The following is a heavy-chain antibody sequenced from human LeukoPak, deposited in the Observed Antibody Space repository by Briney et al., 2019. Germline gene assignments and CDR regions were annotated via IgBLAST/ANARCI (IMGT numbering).Heavy chain of an antibody. V-gene: IGHV3-20*04. CDR3: ARVRSPLYSSSWSRSEYYFDY. D-gene: IGHD6-13*01. Sequence: GGSLRLSCAASGFTFYDYGMSWVRQAPGKGLEWVSGINWNGGSTGYADSVKGRFTISGDNAKNSLYLQMNSLRAEDTALYYCARVRSPLYSSSWSRSEYYFDYWGQGTLVTVSS. J-gene: IGHJ4*02. CDR1: GFTFYDYG. CDR2: INWNGGST.